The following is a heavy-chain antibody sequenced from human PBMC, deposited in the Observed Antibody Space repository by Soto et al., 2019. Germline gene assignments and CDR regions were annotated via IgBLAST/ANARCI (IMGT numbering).Heavy chain of an antibody. CDR3: AREPIVATIYYYYYMDV. CDR1: GDSVSSNSAA. J-gene: IGHJ6*03. Sequence: PSQTLSLTCAISGDSVSSNSAAWNWIRQSPSRGLEWLGRTYYRSKWYNDYAVSVKSRITINPDTSKNQFSLQLNSVTPEDTAVYYCAREPIVATIYYYYYMDVWGKGTTVTVSS. V-gene: IGHV6-1*01. CDR2: TYYRSKWYN. D-gene: IGHD5-12*01.